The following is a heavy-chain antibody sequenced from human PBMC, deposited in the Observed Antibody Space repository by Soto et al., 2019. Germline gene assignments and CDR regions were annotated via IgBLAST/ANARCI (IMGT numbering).Heavy chain of an antibody. Sequence: EVQLVESGGGLVKPGGSLRLSCAASGFTFSNAWMNWVRQAPGKGLEWVSRIKSKTDGGTTDYAAPVKGRFTISRDDSKNTLYLQMNSLKTEDTAVYYCTSEYYYDSSGYYHPFDYWGQGTLVTVSS. CDR3: TSEYYYDSSGYYHPFDY. CDR2: IKSKTDGGTT. V-gene: IGHV3-15*07. J-gene: IGHJ4*02. D-gene: IGHD3-22*01. CDR1: GFTFSNAW.